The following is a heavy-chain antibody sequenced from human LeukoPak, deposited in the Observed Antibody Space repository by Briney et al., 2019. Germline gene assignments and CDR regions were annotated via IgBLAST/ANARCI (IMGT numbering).Heavy chain of an antibody. CDR1: GFTFGDYA. CDR2: LRSKTYTETT. CDR3: SRVAGGSYYYYYMDV. J-gene: IGHJ6*03. D-gene: IGHD3-16*01. V-gene: IGHV3-49*04. Sequence: GGSLRLSCAASGFTFGDYAMSWVRQAPGKGLQWVGFLRSKTYTETTEYVASVKGRFIISRDDSKSIAYLQMNSLKTEDTAVYYCSRVAGGSYYYYYMDVWGKGTTVTVSS.